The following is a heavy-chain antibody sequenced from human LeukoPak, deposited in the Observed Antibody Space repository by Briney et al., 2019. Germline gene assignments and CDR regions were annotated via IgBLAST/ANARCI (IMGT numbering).Heavy chain of an antibody. CDR3: AGDTHSSNWYDH. CDR2: IYSDGNT. J-gene: IGHJ5*02. D-gene: IGHD2-2*01. CDR1: GFTVTSIY. Sequence: GGSLRLSCAVSGFTVTSIYMSWVRQAPGKGLEWVSFIYSDGNTYYADSVKGRFTISRDSSRNTSYLQMNSLRVEDTAVYYCAGDTHSSNWYDHWGQGTLVTVSS. V-gene: IGHV3-53*01.